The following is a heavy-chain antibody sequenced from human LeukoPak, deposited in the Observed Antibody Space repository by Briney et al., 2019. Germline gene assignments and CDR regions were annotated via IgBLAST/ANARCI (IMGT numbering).Heavy chain of an antibody. CDR3: ARTKYYYGSGSYYKGNWFDP. D-gene: IGHD3-10*01. V-gene: IGHV4-34*01. CDR2: INHSGST. CDR1: GGSFSGYY. Sequence: SETLSLTCAVYGGSFSGYYWSWIRQPPGKGLERIGEINHSGSTNYNPSLKSRVTISVDTSKNQFSLKLSSVTAADTAVYYCARTKYYYGSGSYYKGNWFDPWGQGTLVTVSS. J-gene: IGHJ5*02.